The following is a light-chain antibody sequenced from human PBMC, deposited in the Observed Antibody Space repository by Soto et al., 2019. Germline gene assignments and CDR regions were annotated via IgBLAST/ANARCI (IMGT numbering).Light chain of an antibody. CDR2: EVS. CDR1: TSYVGDYNF. Sequence: QSAMTQPPSASGSPGQSLTISCTGNTSYVGDYNFVSWYQQYPGKAPKLMIYEVSKRPSGVPDRFSGSKSGNTASLTVSGLQAEDEADYYCSSYAGSDNYVFGTGTKVTVL. CDR3: SSYAGSDNYV. J-gene: IGLJ1*01. V-gene: IGLV2-8*01.